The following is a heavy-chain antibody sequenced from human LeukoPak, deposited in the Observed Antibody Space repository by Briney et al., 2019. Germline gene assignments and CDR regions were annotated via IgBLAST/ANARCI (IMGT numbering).Heavy chain of an antibody. CDR2: ISSTAYGGTA. D-gene: IGHD4-17*01. V-gene: IGHV3-49*04. Sequence: PGGSLRLSCTASGFTFRSYALTWVRQAPGMGPEWVCFISSTAYGGTAEYAASVRGRFTISRDDSKSIAFLQMNSLKTEDTAMYYCSRGAVPPDYWGQGTLVTVSS. CDR1: GFTFRSYA. CDR3: SRGAVPPDY. J-gene: IGHJ4*02.